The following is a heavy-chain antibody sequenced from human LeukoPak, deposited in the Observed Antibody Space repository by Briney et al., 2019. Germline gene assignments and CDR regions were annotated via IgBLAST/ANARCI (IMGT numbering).Heavy chain of an antibody. CDR2: IWYDGSNK. V-gene: IGHV3-30*02. D-gene: IGHD2-2*01. J-gene: IGHJ5*02. Sequence: PGGSLRLSCAASGFTFSSYGMHWVRQAPGKGLEWVAVIWYDGSNKYYADSVKGRFTISRDNSKNTLYLQMNSLRAEDTAVYYCAVYCSSTSCPQIPWGQGTLVTVSS. CDR1: GFTFSSYG. CDR3: AVYCSSTSCPQIP.